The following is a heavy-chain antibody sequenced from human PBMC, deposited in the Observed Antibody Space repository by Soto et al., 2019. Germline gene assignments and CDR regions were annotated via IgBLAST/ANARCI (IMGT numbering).Heavy chain of an antibody. V-gene: IGHV4-34*01. J-gene: IGHJ4*02. Sequence: SETLSLTCTVSGGSFSGYFWTWIRQPPGKGLEWLAEINHSGITNYNPSVESRVSMSVDTSKNQFSLRLYSLTAADTAVYYCVRGPYNYNSRYFDYWGQGTLVTVSS. D-gene: IGHD1-1*01. CDR3: VRGPYNYNSRYFDY. CDR2: INHSGIT. CDR1: GGSFSGYF.